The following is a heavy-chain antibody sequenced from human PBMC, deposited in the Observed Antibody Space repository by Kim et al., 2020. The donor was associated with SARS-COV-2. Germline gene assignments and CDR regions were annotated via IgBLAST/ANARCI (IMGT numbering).Heavy chain of an antibody. CDR2: IYYSGST. CDR3: ARDGRDYSPDYYYGMDV. CDR1: GGSISSYY. Sequence: SETLSLTCTVSGGSISSYYWSWIRQPPGKGLEWIGYIYYSGSTNYNPSLKSRVTISVDTSKNQFSLKLSSVTAADTAVYYCARDGRDYSPDYYYGMDVWGQGTTGTVSS. D-gene: IGHD4-4*01. V-gene: IGHV4-59*13. J-gene: IGHJ6*02.